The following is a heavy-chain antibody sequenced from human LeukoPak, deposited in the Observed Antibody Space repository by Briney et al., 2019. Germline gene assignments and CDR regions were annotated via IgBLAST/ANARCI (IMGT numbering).Heavy chain of an antibody. CDR3: AKDSRTCSGGSCYFDY. V-gene: IGHV3-23*01. D-gene: IGHD2-15*01. J-gene: IGHJ4*02. CDR1: GFTFSSYA. Sequence: GGSLRLSCAASGFTFSSYAMSWVRQAPGKGLEWVSAISGSGGSTYYADSVKGRFTISRDNSKNTLYLQMYSLRAEDTAVYYCAKDSRTCSGGSCYFDYWGQGTLVTVSS. CDR2: ISGSGGST.